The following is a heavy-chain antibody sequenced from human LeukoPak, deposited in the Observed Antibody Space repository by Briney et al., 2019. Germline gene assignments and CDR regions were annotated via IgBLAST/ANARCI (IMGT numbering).Heavy chain of an antibody. CDR3: AKDFGMTTPYYFDY. CDR1: GFTFSSYG. D-gene: IGHD4-11*01. V-gene: IGHV3-30*18. J-gene: IGHJ4*02. CDR2: ISYEGSKK. Sequence: GGSLRLSCAASGFTFSSYGMHWVRQAPGKGLEWVAVISYEGSKKYYADSVKGRFTISRDNSKNTLYLQMNSLRAEETAVYYCAKDFGMTTPYYFDYWGQGTLVTVSS.